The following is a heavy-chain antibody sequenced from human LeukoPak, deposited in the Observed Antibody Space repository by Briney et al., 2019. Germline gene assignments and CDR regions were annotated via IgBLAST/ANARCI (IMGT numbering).Heavy chain of an antibody. CDR1: GFTFSSYG. J-gene: IGHJ3*02. D-gene: IGHD3-3*01. CDR3: AKDPEYYDFWSGYPSGAFDI. CDR2: IRYDGSNK. V-gene: IGHV3-30*02. Sequence: GGSLRLSCAASGFTFSSYGMHWVRQAPGKGLEWVAFIRYDGSNKYYADSVKGRFTISRDNSKNTLYLQMNSLRAEDTAVYYCAKDPEYYDFWSGYPSGAFDIWGQGTMVTVSS.